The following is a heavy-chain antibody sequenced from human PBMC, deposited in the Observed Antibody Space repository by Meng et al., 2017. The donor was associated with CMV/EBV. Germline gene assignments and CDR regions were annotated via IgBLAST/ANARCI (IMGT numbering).Heavy chain of an antibody. CDR1: GFTFSSFE. Sequence: GESLKISCAASGFTFSSFEMNWVRQAPGKGLEWTSYISAGGDTIYYADSVKGRLTISRDNAKKSLYLQMNSLRAEDTAIYYCARNLGARTPRDAMDVWGQGTTVTVSS. J-gene: IGHJ6*02. V-gene: IGHV3-48*03. CDR2: ISAGGDTI. D-gene: IGHD6-6*01. CDR3: ARNLGARTPRDAMDV.